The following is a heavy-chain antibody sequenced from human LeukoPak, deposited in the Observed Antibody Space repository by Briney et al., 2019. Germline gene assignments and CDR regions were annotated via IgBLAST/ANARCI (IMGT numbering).Heavy chain of an antibody. CDR3: ARSYCSSTSCSQHFDY. J-gene: IGHJ4*02. CDR2: ISSSSSYI. CDR1: GFTFSSYS. D-gene: IGHD2-2*01. Sequence: GGSLRLSCAASGFTFSSYSMNWVRQAPGKGLEWVSSISSSSSYIYHADSVKGRFTISRDNAKNSLYLQMNSLRAEDTAVYYCARSYCSSTSCSQHFDYWGQGTLVTVSS. V-gene: IGHV3-21*01.